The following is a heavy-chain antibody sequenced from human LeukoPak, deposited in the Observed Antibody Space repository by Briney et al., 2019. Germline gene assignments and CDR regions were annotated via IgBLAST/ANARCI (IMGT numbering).Heavy chain of an antibody. CDR3: ARSGYSGYDYEY. V-gene: IGHV3-48*03. D-gene: IGHD5-12*01. J-gene: IGHJ4*02. CDR1: GFTFSNYE. CDR2: ISSSGSTR. Sequence: GGSLRLSCATSGFTFSNYEMNWVRQAPGKGREWVSYISSSGSTRYYADSVKGRFTISRDNARDSVYLQMNSLRREDTAVHYCARSGYSGYDYEYWGQGTQVTVSS.